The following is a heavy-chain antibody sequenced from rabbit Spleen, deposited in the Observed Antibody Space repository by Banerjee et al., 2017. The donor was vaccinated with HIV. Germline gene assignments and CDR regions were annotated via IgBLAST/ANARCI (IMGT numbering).Heavy chain of an antibody. D-gene: IGHD4-1*01. CDR3: ARDSGTSFSSYGMDL. J-gene: IGHJ6*01. CDR1: GFSFSSSYW. V-gene: IGHV1S45*01. CDR2: IDTGSSANA. Sequence: LEESGGGLVKPEGSLTLTCTASGFSFSSSYWMCWVRQAPGKGLEWIACIDTGSSANAVYASWVNGRFTISKTSSTTVTLQVTSLTVADTATYFCARDSGTSFSSYGMDLWGQGTLVTVS.